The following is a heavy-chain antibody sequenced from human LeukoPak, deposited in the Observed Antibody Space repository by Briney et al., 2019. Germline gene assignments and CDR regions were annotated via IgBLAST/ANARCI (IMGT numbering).Heavy chain of an antibody. D-gene: IGHD6-19*01. Sequence: GGSLRLSCAASGFTFSTYYMNWVRQAPGQGLESVSVIYSGGTTYYADSVKGRFTISRDNSNNMLYLQMNSLRAEDTAVYFCARAGYSSGWYGGALEYWGQGTLVTVSS. CDR3: ARAGYSSGWYGGALEY. CDR1: GFTFSTYY. J-gene: IGHJ4*02. V-gene: IGHV3-53*01. CDR2: IYSGGTT.